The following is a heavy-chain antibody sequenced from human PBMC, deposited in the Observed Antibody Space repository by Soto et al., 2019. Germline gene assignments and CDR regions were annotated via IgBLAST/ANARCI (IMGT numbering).Heavy chain of an antibody. CDR1: GYTFTSYG. J-gene: IGHJ3*02. D-gene: IGHD2-15*01. V-gene: IGHV1-18*01. Sequence: ASVKVSCKASGYTFTSYGISWVRQAPGQGLEWMGWISAYNGNTNYAQKLQGRVTMTTDTSTSTAYMELRSLRSDDTAVYYCARDPGIVVVVAATKGAFDIWGQGTMVTVSS. CDR2: ISAYNGNT. CDR3: ARDPGIVVVVAATKGAFDI.